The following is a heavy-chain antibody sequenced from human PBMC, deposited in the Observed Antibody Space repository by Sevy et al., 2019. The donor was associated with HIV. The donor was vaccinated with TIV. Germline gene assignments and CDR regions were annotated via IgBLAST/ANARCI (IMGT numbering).Heavy chain of an antibody. CDR3: AAAAGTDVLGYYFGS. Sequence: LSLTCSVSGDSISSSHWWSWVRQTPGKGLEWIGDMYHRGTTNYNPSLKSRVIISVDKSKNQFSLKLTSVTAADTAVYYCAAAAGTDVLGYYFGSWGQGTQVPVPS. CDR1: GDSISSSHW. J-gene: IGHJ4*02. CDR2: MYHRGTT. D-gene: IGHD6-25*01. V-gene: IGHV4-4*02.